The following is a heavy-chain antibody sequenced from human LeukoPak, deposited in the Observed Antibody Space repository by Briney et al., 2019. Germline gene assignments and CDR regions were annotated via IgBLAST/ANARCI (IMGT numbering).Heavy chain of an antibody. V-gene: IGHV3-64D*06. CDR1: GFTFSSYA. Sequence: PGGSLRLSCSASGFTFSSYAMHWVRQAPRQGLEYVSAISSNGGSTYYADSVKGRFTISRDNSKNTLYLQMSSLRAEDTAVYYCVKGECSGSSCSPSGAFDIWGQGTMVTVSS. D-gene: IGHD2-15*01. J-gene: IGHJ3*02. CDR2: ISSNGGST. CDR3: VKGECSGSSCSPSGAFDI.